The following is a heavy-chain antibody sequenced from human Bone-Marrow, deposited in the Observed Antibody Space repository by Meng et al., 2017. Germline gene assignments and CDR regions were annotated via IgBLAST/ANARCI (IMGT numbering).Heavy chain of an antibody. V-gene: IGHV3-66*01. J-gene: IGHJ2*01. D-gene: IGHD6-19*01. CDR3: ARVAVPYWYFDL. CDR2: IYSGGDT. CDR1: GYTVSSNY. Sequence: EVHLLESGGGLVQPGGSLRLSCAASGYTVSSNYMNWVRQAPGKGLEWVSLIYSGGDTNYADSVKGRFTISRDNSKNTVYLQMNSLRAQDTAVYYCARVAVPYWYFDLWGRGTLVTVSS.